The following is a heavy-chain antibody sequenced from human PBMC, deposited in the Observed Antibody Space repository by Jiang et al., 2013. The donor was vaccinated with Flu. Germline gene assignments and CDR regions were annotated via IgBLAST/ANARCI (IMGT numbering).Heavy chain of an antibody. Sequence: SGAEVKKPGASVKVSCKASGYTFTSYDINWVRQATGQGLEWMGWISAYNGNTNYAQKLQGRVTMTTDTSTSTAYMELNRLTGDDTAVYFCTRELRGGYFDYWGQGTL. CDR3: TRELRGGYFDY. V-gene: IGHV1-18*01. CDR1: GYTFTSYD. J-gene: IGHJ4*02. D-gene: IGHD3-16*01. CDR2: ISAYNGNT.